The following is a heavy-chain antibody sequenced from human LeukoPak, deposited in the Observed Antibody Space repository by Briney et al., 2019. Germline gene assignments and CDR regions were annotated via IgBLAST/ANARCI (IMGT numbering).Heavy chain of an antibody. CDR1: GYTFTNYY. V-gene: IGHV1-46*01. J-gene: IGHJ4*02. CDR3: ARDQEGFDY. Sequence: ASVKVSCKASGYTFTNYYVHWVRQAPGQGLEWMGMIYPRDGSTSYAQKFQGRVTVTRDTSTSTVHMELSGLRSEDTAVYHCARDQEGFDYWGQGTLVTVSS. CDR2: IYPRDGST.